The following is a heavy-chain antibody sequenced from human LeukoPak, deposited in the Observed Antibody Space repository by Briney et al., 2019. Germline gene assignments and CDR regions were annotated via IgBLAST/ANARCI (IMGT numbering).Heavy chain of an antibody. Sequence: ASVKVSCKASGYTFTSYGISWVRQAPGQGLEWMGWISAYNGNTNYAQKLQGRVTMTTDTSTSTAYMELRSLRSDDTAVYYCARDSGDFDDPEVYFQHWGQGTLVTVSS. J-gene: IGHJ1*01. CDR1: GYTFTSYG. CDR3: ARDSGDFDDPEVYFQH. V-gene: IGHV1-18*01. CDR2: ISAYNGNT. D-gene: IGHD3-9*01.